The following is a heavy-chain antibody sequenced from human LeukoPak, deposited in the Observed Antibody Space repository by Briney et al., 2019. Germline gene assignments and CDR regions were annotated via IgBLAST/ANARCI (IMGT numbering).Heavy chain of an antibody. Sequence: GYIYYTGSTSYNPSLRSRVAISIDTSKNDFSLKLGSVTAADTAVYYCARVKIRDGYGPIDYWGQGTLVTVSS. CDR2: IYYTGST. J-gene: IGHJ4*02. D-gene: IGHD5-24*01. CDR3: ARVKIRDGYGPIDY. V-gene: IGHV4-30-4*01.